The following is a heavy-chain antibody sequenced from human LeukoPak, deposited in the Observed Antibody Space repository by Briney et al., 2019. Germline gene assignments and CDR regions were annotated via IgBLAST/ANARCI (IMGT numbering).Heavy chain of an antibody. CDR3: ARIWNRAYYFDY. D-gene: IGHD1-1*01. CDR1: GFTFSSYA. Sequence: QTGGSLRLSCVASGFTFSSYAIHWVRQAPGKGLEWVAVVSYDGTYKYNTDSVTGRFTFSRDNSKSTLYLQMNSLRPEDTAVYYCARIWNRAYYFDYWGQGTLVTVSS. CDR2: VSYDGTYK. J-gene: IGHJ4*02. V-gene: IGHV3-30-3*01.